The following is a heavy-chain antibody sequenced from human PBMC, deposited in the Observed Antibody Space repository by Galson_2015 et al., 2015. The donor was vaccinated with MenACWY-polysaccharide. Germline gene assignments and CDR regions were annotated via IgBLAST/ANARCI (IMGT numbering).Heavy chain of an antibody. CDR3: ARRYRYATSDYYPAFDM. CDR1: GGSISSNHW. J-gene: IGHJ3*02. Sequence: GGSISSNHWWRWVRQPPGKGLEWIGEIYHTGTTNYNPSLESRLTISVDKSQSQFSLKLSSVTAADTAVYYCARRYRYATSDYYPAFDMWGQGTMVTVSS. V-gene: IGHV4-4*02. D-gene: IGHD2-2*01. CDR2: IYHTGTT.